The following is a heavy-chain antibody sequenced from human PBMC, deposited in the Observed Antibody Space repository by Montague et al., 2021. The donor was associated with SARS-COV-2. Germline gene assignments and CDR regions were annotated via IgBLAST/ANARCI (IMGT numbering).Heavy chain of an antibody. J-gene: IGHJ4*02. Sequence: SETLSLTCAVSGASVTSINWWGWVRQPPGRGLEWIAEIYHTGITNYNPSLRSRVTISLDTSKNQFSLTLNSVTAADTAIYYCASHPVLQELHSWGQGTLVSVSS. CDR3: ASHPVLQELHS. CDR2: IYHTGIT. CDR1: GASVTSINW. V-gene: IGHV4-4*02. D-gene: IGHD1-7*01.